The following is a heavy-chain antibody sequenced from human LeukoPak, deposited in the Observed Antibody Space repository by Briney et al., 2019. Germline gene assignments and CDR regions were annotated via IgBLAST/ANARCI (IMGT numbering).Heavy chain of an antibody. CDR2: ISRSGTTI. V-gene: IGHV3-48*03. J-gene: IGHJ4*02. Sequence: GGSLRLSCAASGFTFRSYEMNWVRQAPGKGLEWVSYISRSGTTIYYVDSVKGRFTISRDNAKNSLHLQMNSLRAEDTAVYYCARDPPPYSSGWHGSVWGQGTLVTVSS. CDR3: ARDPPPYSSGWHGSV. CDR1: GFTFRSYE. D-gene: IGHD6-19*01.